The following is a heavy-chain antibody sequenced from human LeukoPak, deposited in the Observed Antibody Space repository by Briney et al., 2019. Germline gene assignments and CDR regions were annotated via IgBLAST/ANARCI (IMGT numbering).Heavy chain of an antibody. CDR3: ARGLPMATHNWFDP. CDR2: INHSGST. D-gene: IGHD5-24*01. CDR1: GGSFSGYY. Sequence: SETLSLTCAVYGGSFSGYYWSWIRQPPGKGLEWIGEINHSGSTNYNPSLKCRVTISVDTSKNQFSLKLSSVTAADTAVYYCARGLPMATHNWFDPWGQGTLVTVSS. J-gene: IGHJ5*02. V-gene: IGHV4-34*01.